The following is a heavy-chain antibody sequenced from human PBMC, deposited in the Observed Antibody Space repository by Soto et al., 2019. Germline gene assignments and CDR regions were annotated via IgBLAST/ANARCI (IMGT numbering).Heavy chain of an antibody. D-gene: IGHD2-8*01. CDR2: IYYSGST. Sequence: SETLSLTCTVSGGSISSSSYYWGWIRQPPGKGLEWIGSIYYSGSTYYNPSLKSRVTISVDTSKNQFSLKLSSVTAADTAVYYCARGFVVLMVYANHFDYWGQGTLVTVSS. CDR3: ARGFVVLMVYANHFDY. V-gene: IGHV4-39*01. CDR1: GGSISSSSYY. J-gene: IGHJ4*02.